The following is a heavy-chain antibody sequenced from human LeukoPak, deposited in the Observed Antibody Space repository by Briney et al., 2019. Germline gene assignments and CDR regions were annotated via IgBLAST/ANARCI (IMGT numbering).Heavy chain of an antibody. V-gene: IGHV1-69*04. CDR1: GGTFSSYA. Sequence: SVTVSCKASGGTFSSYAISWVRQAPGQGLEWMGRIIPILGIANYAQKFQGRVTITADKSTSTAYMELSSLRSEDTAVYYCARDDSSSWYYFDYWGQGTLVTVSS. J-gene: IGHJ4*02. CDR3: ARDDSSSWYYFDY. D-gene: IGHD6-13*01. CDR2: IIPILGIA.